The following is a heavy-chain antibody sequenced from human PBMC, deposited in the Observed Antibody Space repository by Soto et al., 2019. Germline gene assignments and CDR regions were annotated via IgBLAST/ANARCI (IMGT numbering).Heavy chain of an antibody. J-gene: IGHJ5*02. CDR3: ARASFMIVVDTNCFDP. CDR1: GDSVSSNSAA. D-gene: IGHD3-22*01. V-gene: IGHV6-1*01. CDR2: TYYRSKWYN. Sequence: SQTLSITCAISGDSVSSNSAAWNWIRQSPSRGLEWLGRTYYRSKWYNDYAVSVKSRITINPDTSKNQFSLQLNSVTPEDTAVYYCARASFMIVVDTNCFDPWGQGTLVTVSS.